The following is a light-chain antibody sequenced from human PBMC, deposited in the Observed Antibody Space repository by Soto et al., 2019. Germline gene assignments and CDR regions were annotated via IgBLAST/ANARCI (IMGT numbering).Light chain of an antibody. Sequence: EIVLPQSPGTLSSSPGKRATLSCRASQSVSSSHLAWYQQKPGQAPRLLIYGASSRATGIPDRFSGSGSGTDFTLTISRLEPEDFAVYYCQQSQTFGQGTKVDI. CDR2: GAS. V-gene: IGKV3-20*01. CDR3: QQSQT. CDR1: QSVSSSH. J-gene: IGKJ1*01.